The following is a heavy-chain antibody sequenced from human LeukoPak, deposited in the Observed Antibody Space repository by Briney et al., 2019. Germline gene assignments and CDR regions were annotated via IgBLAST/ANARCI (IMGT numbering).Heavy chain of an antibody. D-gene: IGHD3-3*01. Sequence: SQTLSLTCTVSGGSISSGGYYWSWIRQHPGKGLEWIGYIYYSGSTYYNPSLKSRVTISVDRSKNQFSLKLSSVTAADTAVYYCARVNVFLAHSNWFDPWGQGTLVTVSS. CDR3: ARVNVFLAHSNWFDP. V-gene: IGHV4-31*03. J-gene: IGHJ5*02. CDR1: GGSISSGGYY. CDR2: IYYSGST.